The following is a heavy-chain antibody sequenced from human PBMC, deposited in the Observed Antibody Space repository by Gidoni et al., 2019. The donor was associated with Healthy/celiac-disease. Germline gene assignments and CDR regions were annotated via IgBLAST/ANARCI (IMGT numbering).Heavy chain of an antibody. V-gene: IGHV3-21*01. CDR2: ISSSSSYI. J-gene: IGHJ6*02. CDR3: ARDQEESGMDV. D-gene: IGHD3-10*01. CDR1: GFTFSSYS. Sequence: EVQLVESGGGLVKPGGSLSSSCDASGFTFSSYSMNWVRQAPGKGLEWVSSISSSSSYIYYADSVKGRFTIPRDNAKNSLYLQMNSLRAEDTAVYYCARDQEESGMDVWGQGTTVTVSS.